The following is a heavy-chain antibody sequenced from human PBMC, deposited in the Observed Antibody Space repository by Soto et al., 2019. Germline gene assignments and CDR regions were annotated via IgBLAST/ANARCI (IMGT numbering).Heavy chain of an antibody. CDR2: INVATGNT. CDR3: AREHDDWSGYSFDF. Sequence: QVQLVQSGTEVKNPGASVKVSCKSSGFSFISYAIQWVRQAPGQRLEWMGWINVATGNTKYSRQFQGRVTITRDTSASTAYMELNGLTSDDTAIYYCAREHDDWSGYSFDFWGQGTLVTVSS. CDR1: GFSFISYA. J-gene: IGHJ4*02. D-gene: IGHD3-3*01. V-gene: IGHV1-3*01.